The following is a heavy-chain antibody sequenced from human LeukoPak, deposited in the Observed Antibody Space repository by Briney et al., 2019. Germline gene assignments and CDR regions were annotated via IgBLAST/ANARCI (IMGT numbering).Heavy chain of an antibody. CDR1: GFTFSNYN. CDR3: ARGHSRVDY. Sequence: GGSRRLSCAASGFTFSNYNMNWVRQAPGKGLEWVSHISISGSITYYADSVKGRFAISRDDAKNSLYLQMNSLRAEDTAVYYCARGHSRVDYWGQGTLVTVPS. D-gene: IGHD3-10*01. J-gene: IGHJ4*02. V-gene: IGHV3-48*01. CDR2: ISISGSIT.